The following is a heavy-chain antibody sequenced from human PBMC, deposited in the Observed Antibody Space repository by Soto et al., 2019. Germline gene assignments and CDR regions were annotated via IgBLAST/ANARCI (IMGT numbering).Heavy chain of an antibody. V-gene: IGHV2-5*02. D-gene: IGHD2-2*01. CDR1: GFSLSTSGVG. J-gene: IGHJ5*02. CDR3: AHSFMTHCISTSCYGNNWFDP. CDR2: IYWDDDK. Sequence: SGPTLVNPTQTLTLTCTFSGFSLSTSGVGVGWIRQPPGKALEWLALIYWDDDKRYSPSLKSRLTITKDTSKNQVVLTMTNMDPVDTATYYCAHSFMTHCISTSCYGNNWFDPWGQGTLVTVSS.